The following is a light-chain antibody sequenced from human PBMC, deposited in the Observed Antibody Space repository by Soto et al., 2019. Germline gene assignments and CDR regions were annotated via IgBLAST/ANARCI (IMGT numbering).Light chain of an antibody. V-gene: IGKV3-20*01. CDR1: QSVSSSY. CDR3: QQYGSSPPIT. Sequence: EIVLTQSPGTLSLSPGERATLSCRASQSVSSSYLAWYQQKPGQAPRLLIYGASSRATGIPDRFSGSGSGTGFTLTISRLEPEAVAVYYCQQYGSSPPITFGQGTRLEVK. J-gene: IGKJ5*01. CDR2: GAS.